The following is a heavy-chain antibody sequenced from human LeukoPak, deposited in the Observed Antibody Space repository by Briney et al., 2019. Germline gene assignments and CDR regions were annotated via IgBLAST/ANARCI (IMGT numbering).Heavy chain of an antibody. CDR3: ARVGNSVAFDI. CDR2: IYHSGST. D-gene: IGHD1-7*01. Sequence: KPSETLSLTCTVSGYSISSGYDWGWIRQPPGKGLEWIGSIYHSGSTYYNPSLKSRVTISVDTSKNQFSLKLSSVTAADTAVYYCARVGNSVAFDIWGQGTMVTVSS. CDR1: GYSISSGYD. V-gene: IGHV4-38-2*02. J-gene: IGHJ3*02.